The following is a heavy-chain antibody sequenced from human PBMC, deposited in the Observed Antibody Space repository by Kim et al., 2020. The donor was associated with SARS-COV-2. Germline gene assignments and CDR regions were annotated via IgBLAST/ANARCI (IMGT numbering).Heavy chain of an antibody. Sequence: ASVKVSCKASGYTFTGYYMHWVRQAPGQGLEWMGWINPNSGGTNYAQKFQGRVTMTRDTSISTAYMELSRLRSDDTAVYYCARIYSSGWEGTDYWGQGTLVTVSS. J-gene: IGHJ4*02. CDR1: GYTFTGYY. CDR2: INPNSGGT. CDR3: ARIYSSGWEGTDY. D-gene: IGHD6-19*01. V-gene: IGHV1-2*02.